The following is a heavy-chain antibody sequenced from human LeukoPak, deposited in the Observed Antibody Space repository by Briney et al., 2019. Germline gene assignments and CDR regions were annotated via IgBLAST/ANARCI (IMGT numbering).Heavy chain of an antibody. V-gene: IGHV4-34*01. CDR2: INHSGST. J-gene: IGHJ5*02. CDR3: ARHNRGYCSSTSCYTWFDP. Sequence: SETLSLTCTVYGGSFSGYYWSWIRQPPGKGLEWIGEINHSGSTNYNPSLKSRVTISVDTSKNQFSLKLSSVTAADTAVYYCARHNRGYCSSTSCYTWFDPWGQGTLVTVSS. D-gene: IGHD2-2*02. CDR1: GGSFSGYY.